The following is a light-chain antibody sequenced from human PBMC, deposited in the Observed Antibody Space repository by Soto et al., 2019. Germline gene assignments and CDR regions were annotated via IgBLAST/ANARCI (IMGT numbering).Light chain of an antibody. CDR2: DDS. Sequence: SYELTQTSSVSVAPGQTARISCGGNIIGGKSVHWYQQKPGQAPVVVVYDDSDRPSGIPERFSGSNSGNTATLTISRVEAGDEADYHCQVWDDNSDHHVFGTGTKLTVL. CDR1: IIGGKS. V-gene: IGLV3-21*02. J-gene: IGLJ1*01. CDR3: QVWDDNSDHHV.